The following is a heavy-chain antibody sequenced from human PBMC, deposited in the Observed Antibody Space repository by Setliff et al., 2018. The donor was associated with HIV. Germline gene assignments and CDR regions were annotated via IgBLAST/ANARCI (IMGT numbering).Heavy chain of an antibody. Sequence: ASVKVSCKAFGYIFTSYYIHWVRQAPGQGLEWMGRIDPNFGGTNYAQKFQGRVSMTRDTSISTAYMELSRLRSDDTAVYYCARDDGFDIWGQGTMVTVSS. CDR3: ARDDGFDI. CDR2: IDPNFGGT. V-gene: IGHV1-2*06. CDR1: GYIFTSYY. J-gene: IGHJ3*02.